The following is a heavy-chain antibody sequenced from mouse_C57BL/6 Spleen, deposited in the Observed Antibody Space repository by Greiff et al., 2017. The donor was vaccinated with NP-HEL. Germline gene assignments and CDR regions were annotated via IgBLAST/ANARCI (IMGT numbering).Heavy chain of an antibody. V-gene: IGHV1-47*01. CDR1: GYTFTTYP. CDR2: FHPYNDDT. J-gene: IGHJ4*01. CDR3: ARGVYYGSSYYAMDY. D-gene: IGHD1-1*01. Sequence: QVQLKESGAELVKPGASVKMSCKASGYTFTTYPIEWMKQNHGKSLEWIGNFHPYNDDTKYNEKFKGKATLTVEKSSSTVYLELSRLTSDDSAVYYCARGVYYGSSYYAMDYWGQGTSVTVSS.